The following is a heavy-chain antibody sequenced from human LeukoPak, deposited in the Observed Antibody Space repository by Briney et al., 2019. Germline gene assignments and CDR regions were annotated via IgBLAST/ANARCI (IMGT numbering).Heavy chain of an antibody. D-gene: IGHD6-19*01. CDR2: TRNKANSYTT. V-gene: IGHV3-72*01. CDR3: ARGGLGSSGWYCCAFDI. CDR1: GFTFSDHY. Sequence: GGSLRLSCAASGFTFSDHYMDWVCQAPGKGLEWVGRTRNKANSYTTEYAASVKGRFTISRDDSKNSLYLQMNSLKTEDTAVYYCARGGLGSSGWYCCAFDIWGQGTMVTVSS. J-gene: IGHJ3*02.